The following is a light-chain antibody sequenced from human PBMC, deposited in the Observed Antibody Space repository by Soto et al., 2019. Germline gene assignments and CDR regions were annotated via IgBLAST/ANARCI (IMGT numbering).Light chain of an antibody. CDR2: GVS. V-gene: IGKV3-20*01. CDR3: QQYGDSPLN. Sequence: EIVLTQSPATLSLSPGERATLSFRASQSLHSNFLVLYQQKPGQAPRLLIYGVSSRATGIPDRFSGSGAGTDFTLTISRLEPEDFAVYYCQQYGDSPLNFGGGTKVDIK. J-gene: IGKJ4*01. CDR1: QSLHSNF.